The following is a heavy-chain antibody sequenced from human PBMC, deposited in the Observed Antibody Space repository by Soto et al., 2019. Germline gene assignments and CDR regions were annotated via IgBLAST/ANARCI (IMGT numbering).Heavy chain of an antibody. CDR3: ASHPRDSSGYWYYFDY. CDR1: GFTFSSYS. V-gene: IGHV3-21*01. CDR2: ISSSSSYI. J-gene: IGHJ4*02. D-gene: IGHD3-22*01. Sequence: GGSLRLSCAASGFTFSSYSMNWVRQAPGKGLEWVSSISSSSSYIYYADSVTGRFTISRDNAKNSLYLQMNSLRAEDTAVYYCASHPRDSSGYWYYFDYWGQGTLVTVSS.